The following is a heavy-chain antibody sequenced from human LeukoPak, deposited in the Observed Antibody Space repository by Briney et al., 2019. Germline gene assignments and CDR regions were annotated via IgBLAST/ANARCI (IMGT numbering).Heavy chain of an antibody. D-gene: IGHD1-26*01. CDR2: INPSGGST. J-gene: IGHJ4*02. CDR3: ARDPGKWELLPHLDY. V-gene: IGHV1-46*01. CDR1: GYTFTSYY. Sequence: ASVKVSCKASGYTFTSYYMHWVRQAPGQGLEWMGIINPSGGSTSYAQKFQGRVTMTRDTSTSTVYMGLSSLRSEDTAVYYCARDPGKWELLPHLDYWGQGTLVTVSS.